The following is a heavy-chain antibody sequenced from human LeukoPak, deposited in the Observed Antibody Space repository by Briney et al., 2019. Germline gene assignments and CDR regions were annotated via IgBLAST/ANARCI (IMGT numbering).Heavy chain of an antibody. CDR3: ARQVTRDYVWGSYRYGYFDY. J-gene: IGHJ4*02. Sequence: SETLSLTCAVYGGSFSGYYWSWIRQPPGKGLEWIGEINHSGSTNYNPSLKSRVTISVDTSKNQFSLKLSSVTAADTAVHYCARQVTRDYVWGSYRYGYFDYWGQGTLVTVSS. CDR2: INHSGST. V-gene: IGHV4-34*01. D-gene: IGHD3-16*02. CDR1: GGSFSGYY.